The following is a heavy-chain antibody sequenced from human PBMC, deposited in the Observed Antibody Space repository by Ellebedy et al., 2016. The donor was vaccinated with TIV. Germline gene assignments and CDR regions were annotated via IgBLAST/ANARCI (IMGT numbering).Heavy chain of an antibody. CDR1: GFTFSSYT. CDR3: ARDHHDSWSGYQMYYFDF. Sequence: GGSLRLXXAASGFTFSSYTMNWVRQAPGKGLEWVSDISRSSSTIYYADSVKGRFTISRDNAKNSLYLQMNSLRPEDTAVYYCARDHHDSWSGYQMYYFDFWGQGTLVTVSS. J-gene: IGHJ4*02. V-gene: IGHV3-48*01. D-gene: IGHD3-3*01. CDR2: ISRSSSTI.